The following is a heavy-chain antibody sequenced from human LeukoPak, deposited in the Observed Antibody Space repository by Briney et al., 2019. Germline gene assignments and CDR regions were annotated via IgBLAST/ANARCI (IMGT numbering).Heavy chain of an antibody. CDR2: IYYSGST. D-gene: IGHD6-13*01. CDR3: ARASGIAAAGTLRPDRDDFDI. CDR1: GGSISSGGYY. V-gene: IGHV4-31*03. Sequence: SETLSLTCTVSGGSISSGGYYWSWIRQHPGKGLEWIGYIYYSGSTYYNPSLKSRVTIPVDTSKNQFSLKLSSVTAADTAVYYCARASGIAAAGTLRPDRDDFDIWGQGTMVTVSS. J-gene: IGHJ3*02.